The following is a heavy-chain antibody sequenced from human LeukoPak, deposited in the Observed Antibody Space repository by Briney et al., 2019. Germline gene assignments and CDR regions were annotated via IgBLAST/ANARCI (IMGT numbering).Heavy chain of an antibody. CDR1: GYTFTSYG. D-gene: IGHD6-13*01. CDR2: ISAYNGNT. Sequence: GASVKVSCKASGYTFTSYGISWVRQAPGQGLEWMGWISAYNGNTNYAQKLQGRVTMTTDTSTSTAYMELRSLRSDDTAVYYCARGYLSYSSSWYLVWGQGTLVTVSS. J-gene: IGHJ4*02. CDR3: ARGYLSYSSSWYLV. V-gene: IGHV1-18*01.